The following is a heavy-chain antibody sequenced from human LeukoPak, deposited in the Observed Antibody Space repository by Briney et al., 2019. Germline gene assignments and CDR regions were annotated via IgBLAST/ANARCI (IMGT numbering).Heavy chain of an antibody. V-gene: IGHV3-23*01. J-gene: IGHJ1*01. CDR1: GFTFSSFA. CDR3: ASSFPYCSDDDCAL. Sequence: PGGSLRLSCAASGFTFSSFAMTWVRQAPGKGLEWVSSITGSHGPTYNTDSVKGRFTISRDNSQNTLYLQMNSLRAEDTAVYYCASSFPYCSDDDCALGGQGTLVTVSS. D-gene: IGHD2-15*01. CDR2: ITGSHGPT.